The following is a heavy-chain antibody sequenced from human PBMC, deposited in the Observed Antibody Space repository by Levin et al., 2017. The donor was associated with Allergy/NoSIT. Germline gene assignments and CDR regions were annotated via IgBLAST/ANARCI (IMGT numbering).Heavy chain of an antibody. CDR1: GFTFSSCA. Sequence: GGSLRLSCAASGFTFSSCAMSWVRQAPGKGLEWVSTISNSGTATYYADSVKGRFTISRDNSKSTLYLEINSLRAEDTAVYYCAKKQIAVAYPGNYFDPWGQGTLVTVSS. CDR3: AKKQIAVAYPGNYFDP. D-gene: IGHD6-19*01. V-gene: IGHV3-23*01. CDR2: ISNSGTAT. J-gene: IGHJ5*02.